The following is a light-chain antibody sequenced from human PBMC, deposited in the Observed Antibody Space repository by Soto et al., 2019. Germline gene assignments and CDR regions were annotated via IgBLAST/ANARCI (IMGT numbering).Light chain of an antibody. CDR1: RSDVGGYNH. Sequence: QSALTQPASVSGSPGQSITISCTGTRSDVGGYNHVSWYQQHPGKAPKLLIYEVSNRPSGVSYRFSASKSGNTAFLTISGLQAEDEADYYCSSYASSSSYVFGSGTKVTVL. CDR2: EVS. V-gene: IGLV2-14*01. CDR3: SSYASSSSYV. J-gene: IGLJ1*01.